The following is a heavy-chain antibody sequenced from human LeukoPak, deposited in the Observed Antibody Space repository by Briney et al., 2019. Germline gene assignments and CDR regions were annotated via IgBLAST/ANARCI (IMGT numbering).Heavy chain of an antibody. Sequence: SETLSLTCTVSGVSISSGDYYWSWIRQYPGKGLEWIGYIYYSGSTYYNPSLKSRVTISIDTSKNQFSLKLSSVTAADTAVYYCARVPYGGNSVVYWGQGTLVTVSS. CDR2: IYYSGST. V-gene: IGHV4-31*03. CDR1: GVSISSGDYY. CDR3: ARVPYGGNSVVY. D-gene: IGHD4-23*01. J-gene: IGHJ4*02.